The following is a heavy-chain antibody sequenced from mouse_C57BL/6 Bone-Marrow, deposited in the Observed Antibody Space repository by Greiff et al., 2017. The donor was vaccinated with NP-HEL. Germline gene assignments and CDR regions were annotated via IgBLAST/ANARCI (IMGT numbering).Heavy chain of an antibody. V-gene: IGHV5-12*01. Sequence: EVMLVESGGGLVQPGGSLKLSCAASGFTFSDYYMYWVRQTPEKRLEWVAYISNGGGSTYYPDTVKGRFTISRDNAKNTLYLQMSRLKSEDTAMYYCARQEWGAMDYWGQGTSVTVSS. J-gene: IGHJ4*01. CDR2: ISNGGGST. D-gene: IGHD1-3*01. CDR3: ARQEWGAMDY. CDR1: GFTFSDYY.